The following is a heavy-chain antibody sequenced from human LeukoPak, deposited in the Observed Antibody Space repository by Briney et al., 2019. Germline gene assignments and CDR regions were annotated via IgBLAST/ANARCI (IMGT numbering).Heavy chain of an antibody. J-gene: IGHJ4*02. Sequence: PGASLRLSCAASGFTFSGYTMSWVRQAPEKGLEWVSAISATGDRTYCAESVKGRFTISRDNSKNTLYLQMNSLRAEDTALYYCARDYYDSSGYYYDYWGQGTLVTVSS. CDR2: ISATGDRT. CDR1: GFTFSGYT. D-gene: IGHD3-22*01. V-gene: IGHV3-23*01. CDR3: ARDYYDSSGYYYDY.